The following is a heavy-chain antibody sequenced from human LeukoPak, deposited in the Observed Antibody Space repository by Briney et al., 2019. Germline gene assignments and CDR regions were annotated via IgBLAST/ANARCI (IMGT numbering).Heavy chain of an antibody. Sequence: ASVKVSCKVSGYTFTDYHIHWVRQAPGQGLEWMGWINPNNGVTNYAQKFQGRVTMTRDASISTACMELSRLTSDDTALYYCALGRRDGYNYADYWGQGTLVTVSS. CDR1: GYTFTDYH. D-gene: IGHD5-24*01. V-gene: IGHV1-2*02. CDR3: ALGRRDGYNYADY. CDR2: INPNNGVT. J-gene: IGHJ4*02.